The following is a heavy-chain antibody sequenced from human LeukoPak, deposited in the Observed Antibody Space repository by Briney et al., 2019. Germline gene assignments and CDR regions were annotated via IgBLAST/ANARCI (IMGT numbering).Heavy chain of an antibody. D-gene: IGHD6-13*01. V-gene: IGHV4-34*01. CDR1: GGSFSGYY. CDR3: ARRAAAGYPEIYFDY. CDR2: INHSGST. Sequence: SETLSLTCAVYGGSFSGYYWSWIRQPPGKGLEWIGEINHSGSTNYNPSLKSRVTISVDTSKNQFSLKLSSVTAADTAVYYCARRAAAGYPEIYFDYWGQGTLVTVSS. J-gene: IGHJ4*02.